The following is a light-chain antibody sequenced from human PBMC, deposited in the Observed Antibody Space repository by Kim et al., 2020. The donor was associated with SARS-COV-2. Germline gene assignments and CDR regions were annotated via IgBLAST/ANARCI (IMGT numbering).Light chain of an antibody. V-gene: IGKV1-8*01. CDR2: DAF. J-gene: IGKJ4*01. CDR1: QDISNS. Sequence: ASADERFTVTCRASQDISNSLACYQQKPGKAPELLIYDAFTLQGGVSPRFSGSRSGTDFTLTISSLQSEDFATYYCKQHYIYPLTFGGGTKVDIK. CDR3: KQHYIYPLT.